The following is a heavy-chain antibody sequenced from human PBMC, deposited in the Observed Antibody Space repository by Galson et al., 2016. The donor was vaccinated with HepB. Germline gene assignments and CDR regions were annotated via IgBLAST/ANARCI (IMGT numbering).Heavy chain of an antibody. J-gene: IGHJ4*02. V-gene: IGHV3-30*03. Sequence: SLRLSCAASGFTFSYYVMHWVRQAPGKGLEWVALISYDGRSAYYADSVEGRFTISRDNSKNILYLQMDILRLEDTAVYYCARGGRLREQPFDGWGQGSLLTVSS. CDR1: GFTFSYYV. CDR3: ARGGRLREQPFDG. D-gene: IGHD3-16*01. CDR2: ISYDGRSA.